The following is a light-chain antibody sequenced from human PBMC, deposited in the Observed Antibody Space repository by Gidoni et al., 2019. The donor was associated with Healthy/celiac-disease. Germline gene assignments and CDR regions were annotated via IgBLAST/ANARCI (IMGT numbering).Light chain of an antibody. CDR1: QGISNY. J-gene: IGKJ3*01. V-gene: IGKV1-27*01. CDR3: QKYNSAPPFT. CDR2: AAS. Sequence: DIQMTQSPSSLSASVGDRVTITCRASQGISNYLAWYQQKPRKVPKLLIYAASTLQSGVPSRFSGSGSGTDFTLTISSLQPKDVATYYCQKYNSAPPFTFGPGTKVDIK.